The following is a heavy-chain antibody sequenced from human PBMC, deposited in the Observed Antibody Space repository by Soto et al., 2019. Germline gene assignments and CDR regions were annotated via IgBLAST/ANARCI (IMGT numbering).Heavy chain of an antibody. CDR2: IWYDGSNK. D-gene: IGHD5-12*01. CDR1: GFTFSSYG. CDR3: ARLNGYDSYFDY. V-gene: IGHV3-33*01. Sequence: GGSLRLSCAASGFTFSSYGMHWVRQAPGKGLEWVAVIWYDGSNKYYADSVKGRFTISRDNSKNTLYRQMNSLRAEDTAVYYCARLNGYDSYFDYWGQGTLVTVS. J-gene: IGHJ4*02.